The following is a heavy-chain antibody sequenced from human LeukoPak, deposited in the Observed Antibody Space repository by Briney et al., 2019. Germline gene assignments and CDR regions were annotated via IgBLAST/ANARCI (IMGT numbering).Heavy chain of an antibody. Sequence: SETLSLTCTVSGGSISSSSYYWGWIRQPPGKGLEWIGSIYYSGSTYYNPSLKSRVTISVDTSKNQFSLKLSSVTAADTAVYYCARSRGNGYGPVDYWGQGTLVTVSS. D-gene: IGHD5-18*01. J-gene: IGHJ4*02. CDR3: ARSRGNGYGPVDY. V-gene: IGHV4-39*01. CDR1: GGSISSSSYY. CDR2: IYYSGST.